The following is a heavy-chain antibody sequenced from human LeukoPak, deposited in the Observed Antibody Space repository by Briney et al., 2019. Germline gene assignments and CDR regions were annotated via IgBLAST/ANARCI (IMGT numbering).Heavy chain of an antibody. CDR3: AKDIRPLRSDPKGALDY. CDR1: GFTFDDYA. J-gene: IGHJ4*02. CDR2: ISWNSGSI. V-gene: IGHV3-9*01. D-gene: IGHD1-26*01. Sequence: GGSLRLSCAASGFTFDDYAMHWVRQAPGEGLEWVSGISWNSGSIGYADSVKGRFTISRDNAKNSLYLQINSLRAEDTALYYCAKDIRPLRSDPKGALDYWGQGTLVTVSS.